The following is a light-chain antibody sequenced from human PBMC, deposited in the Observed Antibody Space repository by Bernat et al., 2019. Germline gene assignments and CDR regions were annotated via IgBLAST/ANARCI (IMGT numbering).Light chain of an antibody. CDR1: SSNIGSNT. V-gene: IGLV1-44*01. CDR2: NNN. Sequence: QSVLTQPPSASGTPGQRVTISCSGSSSNIGSNTVTWYQQRPGTAPKLLIYNNNQRPSGVPDRFSGSKSGTSASLAISGLQSEDEADYYCAAWDDSLNGWVFGGGTPLTVL. CDR3: AAWDDSLNGWV. J-gene: IGLJ3*02.